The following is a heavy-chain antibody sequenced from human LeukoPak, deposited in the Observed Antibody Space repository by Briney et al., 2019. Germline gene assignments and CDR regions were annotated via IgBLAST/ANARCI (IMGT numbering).Heavy chain of an antibody. CDR1: GDTFTGYY. J-gene: IGHJ4*02. CDR3: ARVQWLVTGGFDY. Sequence: ASVKVSCKASGDTFTGYYMHWLRQAPGQGLEWMGWINPNSGGTNYAQKFQGRVTMTRDTSISTAYMELSRLRSDDTAVYYCARVQWLVTGGFDYWGQGTLVTVSS. CDR2: INPNSGGT. V-gene: IGHV1-2*02. D-gene: IGHD6-19*01.